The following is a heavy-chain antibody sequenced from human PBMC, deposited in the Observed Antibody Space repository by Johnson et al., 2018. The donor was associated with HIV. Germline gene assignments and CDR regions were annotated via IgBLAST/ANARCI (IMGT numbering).Heavy chain of an antibody. CDR1: AFTFSSTW. D-gene: IGHD3-3*01. CDR3: ARDLTYYNFWSGYWGDAFDI. Sequence: VQLVESGGGLVQPGESLRLSCAASAFTFSSTWMSWVRQAPGKGLEFVANINQDGSVRNYVDSVKGRFTISRDNTKNSLYLQMNSLRAEDTAVYYCARDLTYYNFWSGYWGDAFDIWGQGTMVTVSS. CDR2: INQDGSVR. J-gene: IGHJ3*02. V-gene: IGHV3-7*04.